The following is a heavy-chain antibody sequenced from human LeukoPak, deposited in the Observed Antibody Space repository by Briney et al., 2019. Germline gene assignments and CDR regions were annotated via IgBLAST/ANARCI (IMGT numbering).Heavy chain of an antibody. CDR3: AVSWGRGAFDV. CDR2: INTSGTT. Sequence: PSETLSLTCTVSGGSISSSYWTWIRQPAGKGLEWIGRINTSGTTNYNPSLKSRVTMSVDTSKNQFSLKLSSVTAADTAVYYCAVSWGRGAFDVWGQGTMVTVSS. D-gene: IGHD3-16*01. CDR1: GGSISSSY. V-gene: IGHV4-4*07. J-gene: IGHJ3*01.